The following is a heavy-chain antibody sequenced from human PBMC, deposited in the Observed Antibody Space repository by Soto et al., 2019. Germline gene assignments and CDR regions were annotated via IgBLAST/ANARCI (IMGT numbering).Heavy chain of an antibody. V-gene: IGHV4-39*01. CDR3: ARVLRYFDPFDY. CDR1: GGSVSSSSYY. CDR2: IYYSGSS. D-gene: IGHD3-9*01. Sequence: SETLSLTCTVSGGSVSSSSYYWGWIRQPPGKGLEWIGNIYYSGSSHYNPSLKSRLTISVDTSNNQFSLRLSSVTAADTAVYYCARVLRYFDPFDYWGQGTLVTVSS. J-gene: IGHJ4*02.